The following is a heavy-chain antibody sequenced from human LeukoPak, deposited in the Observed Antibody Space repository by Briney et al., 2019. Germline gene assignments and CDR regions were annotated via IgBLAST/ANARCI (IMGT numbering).Heavy chain of an antibody. Sequence: PGGSLRLSCAASGFTFSSYWMYWVRQVPGKGLVWVSRINSNGRSTNYADSVKGRFTISRDNAKNSLYLQMNSLRAEDTAVYYCARDGVVPFDYWGQGTLVTVSS. CDR1: GFTFSSYW. D-gene: IGHD3-3*01. J-gene: IGHJ4*02. CDR3: ARDGVVPFDY. CDR2: INSNGRST. V-gene: IGHV3-74*01.